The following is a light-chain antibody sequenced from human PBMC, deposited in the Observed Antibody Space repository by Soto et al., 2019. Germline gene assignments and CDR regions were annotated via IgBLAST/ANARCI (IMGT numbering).Light chain of an antibody. CDR3: AAWDGSLNHIF. Sequence: QSVLTQPPSASGTPGQRVTISCSGSSSNMGSNTVNWYQHLPGTAPKLLIYSDNQRPSGVPDRFSGSKSGTSASLAITGLEYEDEADYYCAAWDGSLNHIFFGGGTKLTVL. CDR1: SSNMGSNT. J-gene: IGLJ2*01. V-gene: IGLV1-44*01. CDR2: SDN.